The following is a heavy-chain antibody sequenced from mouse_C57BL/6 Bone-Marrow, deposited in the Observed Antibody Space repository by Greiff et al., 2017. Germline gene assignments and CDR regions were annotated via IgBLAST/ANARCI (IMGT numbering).Heavy chain of an antibody. V-gene: IGHV1-54*01. CDR1: GYAFTNYL. Sequence: QVQLKQSGAELVRPGTSVKVSCKASGYAFTNYLIEWVKQRPGQGLEWIGVVNPGSGGTNYNEKFKGKATLTADKSSSTAYMQLSSLTSEDSAVYFCARSVAHYAMDYWGQGTSVTVSS. CDR2: VNPGSGGT. CDR3: ARSVAHYAMDY. J-gene: IGHJ4*01. D-gene: IGHD1-1*01.